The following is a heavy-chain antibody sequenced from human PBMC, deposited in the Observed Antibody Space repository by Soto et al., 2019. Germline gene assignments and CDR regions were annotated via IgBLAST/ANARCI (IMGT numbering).Heavy chain of an antibody. J-gene: IGHJ5*02. CDR3: VRGGGRRGSGS. D-gene: IGHD3-10*01. CDR2: IRQDGSER. CDR1: GFTFSTYC. V-gene: IGHV3-7*01. Sequence: EVQLVESGGGLVQPGGSLRLSCAASGFTFSTYCMSWVRQAPGKGLEWVANIRQDGSERYYVDSVKGRFTISRDNAKKSLYLQMNGLRAEDTGVYYCVRGGGRRGSGSWGQGNLVTVS.